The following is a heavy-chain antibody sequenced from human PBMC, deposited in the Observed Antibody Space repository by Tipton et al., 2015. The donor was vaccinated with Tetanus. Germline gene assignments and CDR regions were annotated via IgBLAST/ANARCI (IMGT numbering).Heavy chain of an antibody. D-gene: IGHD3-22*01. V-gene: IGHV1-2*02. Sequence: QVQLVQSGAEVKKPGASVKVSCKASGYTFTGYYMYWVRQAPGQGLEWMGWIDPNSGGTVYAQKFQGRVTVTRDTSISTAYMELRSLRFDDTAVYYCARDRGDYIYYGMDVWGPGTTVTVS. CDR2: IDPNSGGT. J-gene: IGHJ6*02. CDR3: ARDRGDYIYYGMDV. CDR1: GYTFTGYY.